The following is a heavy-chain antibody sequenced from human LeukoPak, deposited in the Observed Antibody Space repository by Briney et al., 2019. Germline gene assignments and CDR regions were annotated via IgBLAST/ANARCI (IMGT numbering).Heavy chain of an antibody. Sequence: ASVKVSCKASGYIFTSYYMYWVRQAPGQGLEWMGWINPNSGGTNYAQKFQGRVTMTRDTSISTAYMELSRLRSDDTAVYYCARERAINSGWPHDAFDIWGQGTMVTVSS. D-gene: IGHD6-19*01. CDR1: GYIFTSYY. CDR2: INPNSGGT. V-gene: IGHV1-2*02. CDR3: ARERAINSGWPHDAFDI. J-gene: IGHJ3*02.